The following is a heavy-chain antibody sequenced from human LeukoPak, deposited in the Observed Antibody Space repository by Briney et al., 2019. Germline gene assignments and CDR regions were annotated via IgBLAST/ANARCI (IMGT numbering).Heavy chain of an antibody. CDR1: GYTFTSYG. J-gene: IGHJ6*02. CDR2: ISAYNGNT. Sequence: ASVKVSCKASGYTFTSYGISWVRQAPGQGLEWMGWISAYNGNTNYAQKLQGRVTMTTDTSTSTAYMELRSLRSDDTAVYYCARDVGWLQFYGSFSPTNYYGMDVWGQGTTVTVSS. V-gene: IGHV1-18*01. CDR3: ARDVGWLQFYGSFSPTNYYGMDV. D-gene: IGHD5-24*01.